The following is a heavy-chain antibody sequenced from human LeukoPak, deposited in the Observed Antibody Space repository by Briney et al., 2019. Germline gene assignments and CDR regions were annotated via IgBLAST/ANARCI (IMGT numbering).Heavy chain of an antibody. J-gene: IGHJ6*04. V-gene: IGHV3-23*01. D-gene: IGHD2-15*01. CDR3: AKDQRPYCSGGSCYSADV. Sequence: GGSLRLSCAASGFTFSIYAMSWVRQAPGKGLEWVSAISGSGGTAYYADSVKGRFTISRDNSKNTLYLQMTRLRAEDTAVYYCAKDQRPYCSGGSCYSADVWGKGTTVTVSS. CDR2: ISGSGGTA. CDR1: GFTFSIYA.